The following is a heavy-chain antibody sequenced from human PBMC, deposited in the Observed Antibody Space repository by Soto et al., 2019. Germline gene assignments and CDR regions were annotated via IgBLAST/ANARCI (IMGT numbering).Heavy chain of an antibody. CDR1: GGSISSYY. D-gene: IGHD4-17*01. J-gene: IGHJ4*02. CDR2: IYTSGST. Sequence: PSETLSLTCTVSGGSISSYYWSWIRQPAGKGLEWIGRIYTSGSTNYNPSLKSRVTMSVETSKKQFSLKLSSVTAADTAVYYCARDLRYYGDYAFDYWGQGTLVTVSS. CDR3: ARDLRYYGDYAFDY. V-gene: IGHV4-4*07.